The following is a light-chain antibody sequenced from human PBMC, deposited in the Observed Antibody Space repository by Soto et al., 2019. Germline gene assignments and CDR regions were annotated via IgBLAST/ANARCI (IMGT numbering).Light chain of an antibody. CDR2: VSSDGSH. CDR3: QTWGTGVRV. J-gene: IGLJ3*02. V-gene: IGLV4-69*01. CDR1: SGLSSYT. Sequence: QLVLTQSPSGSASLGASVKLTCSLDSGLSSYTIAWHQQQPGKGPRFLMKVSSDGSHIKGDVIPDRFSGSSSGAERYLTISSLQSEDEADYFCQTWGTGVRVFGGGTKLTVL.